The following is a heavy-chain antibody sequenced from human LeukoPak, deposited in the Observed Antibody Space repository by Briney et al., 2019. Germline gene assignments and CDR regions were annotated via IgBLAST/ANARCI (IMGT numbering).Heavy chain of an antibody. D-gene: IGHD2-15*01. CDR3: AHQVGAATTPIDY. Sequence: GGSLRLSCAASGFTFSSYSMNWVRQAPGKGLEWVSSISSSSSYIYYADSVKGRFTISRDNAKNSLYLQMNSLRAEDTAVYYCAHQVGAATTPIDYWGQGTLVTVSS. CDR2: ISSSSSYI. CDR1: GFTFSSYS. V-gene: IGHV3-21*01. J-gene: IGHJ4*02.